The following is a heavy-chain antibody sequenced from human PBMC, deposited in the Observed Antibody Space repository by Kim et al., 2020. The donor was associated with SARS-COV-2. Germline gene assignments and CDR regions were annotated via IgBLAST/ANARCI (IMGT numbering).Heavy chain of an antibody. CDR3: ARDSVRHFDY. J-gene: IGHJ4*02. D-gene: IGHD3-10*01. V-gene: IGHV6-1*01. CDR2: YK. Sequence: YKDYAVSMKSRITINPDTSKNQFSLQLNSVTPEDTAVYYCARDSVRHFDYWGQGTLVTVSS.